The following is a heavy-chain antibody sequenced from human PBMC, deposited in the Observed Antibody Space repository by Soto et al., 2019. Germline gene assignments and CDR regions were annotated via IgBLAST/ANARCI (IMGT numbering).Heavy chain of an antibody. CDR3: AREVITATDTDAFDL. Sequence: QVQLQESGPGLVKPSQTLSLTCTVSSVSIINNNYFWSWVRQHPGKGLEWIAYIHYSGSAYYNPSLKSRVTISVDTYKNQFSLELSAVTAADKAVYYCAREVITATDTDAFDLWGQGTMVTVSS. J-gene: IGHJ3*01. CDR1: SVSIINNNYF. D-gene: IGHD1-20*01. CDR2: IHYSGSA. V-gene: IGHV4-31*03.